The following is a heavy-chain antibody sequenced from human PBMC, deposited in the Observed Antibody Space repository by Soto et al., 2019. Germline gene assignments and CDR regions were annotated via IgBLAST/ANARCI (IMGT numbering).Heavy chain of an antibody. V-gene: IGHV5-51*01. Sequence: PGESLKISCEASGYTFTNYWIGWVRLMPGTGLEWMGIIYPRDSDTRYSPSFQDQVTMSVDKSIGTAYLQWSRLKASDTAMYYCGRHSGKMESPVGPKMFDYWAEGTLVTFTA. J-gene: IGHJ4*02. CDR3: GRHSGKMESPVGPKMFDY. CDR2: IYPRDSDT. CDR1: GYTFTNYW. D-gene: IGHD3-3*01.